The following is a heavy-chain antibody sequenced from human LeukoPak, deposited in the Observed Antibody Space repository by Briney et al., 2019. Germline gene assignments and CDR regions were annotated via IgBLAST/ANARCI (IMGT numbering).Heavy chain of an antibody. CDR2: INSNSGVT. CDR3: ARSLVN. V-gene: IGHV1-2*02. Sequence: ASVKVSCKASGYNFTGNYMHWVRPAPGQGLEWMGWINSNSGVTKYAQKFQARITMTRDTSIRTGYMELRSLISDDTAMYYCARSLVNWGRGTLVTVSS. CDR1: GYNFTGNY. J-gene: IGHJ4*02. D-gene: IGHD6-6*01.